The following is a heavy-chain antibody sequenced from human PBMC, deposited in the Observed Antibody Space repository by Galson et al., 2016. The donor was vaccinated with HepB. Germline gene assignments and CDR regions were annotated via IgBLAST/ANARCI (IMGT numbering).Heavy chain of an antibody. CDR3: ARELGGKLMYHYGMDT. CDR2: ISFDGSNK. J-gene: IGHJ6*02. V-gene: IGHV3-30*04. CDR1: GFIFSSYP. Sequence: SLRLSCAASGFIFSSYPMYWIRQIPGKGLEWVALISFDGSNKFYGDSVKGRFTISRDNSENTLNLQMDSLRVEDTAVYYWARELGGKLMYHYGMDTCGQGTTVIVSS. D-gene: IGHD1-26*01.